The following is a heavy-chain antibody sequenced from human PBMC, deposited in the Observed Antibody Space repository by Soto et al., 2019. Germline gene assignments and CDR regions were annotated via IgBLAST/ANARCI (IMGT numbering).Heavy chain of an antibody. CDR1: GGSISSYY. Sequence: SETLSLTCPVSGGSISSYYWSWIRQPPGKGLEWIGSIYYSGSTYYNPSLKSRVTISVDTSKNQFSLKLSSVTAADTAVYYCARGGYCSSTSCYTKLYYYYGMDVWGQGTTVPVS. CDR3: ARGGYCSSTSCYTKLYYYYGMDV. CDR2: IYYSGST. J-gene: IGHJ6*02. V-gene: IGHV4-39*01. D-gene: IGHD2-2*02.